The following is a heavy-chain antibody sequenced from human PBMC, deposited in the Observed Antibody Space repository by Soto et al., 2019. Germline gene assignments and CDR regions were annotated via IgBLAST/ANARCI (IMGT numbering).Heavy chain of an antibody. D-gene: IGHD3-3*01. J-gene: IGHJ5*02. CDR2: ITTSDDIA. Sequence: EVQLFESGGGLVEPGESLRLSCAASGLIFKDFAMSWVRQAPGKGLEWVSTITTSDDIAYSADSVRGRFTISRDNSANTVFLQMSSLRGDDTATYYCTKGDSSGYFDPSTGYSTPDHWGQGTLVTVSS. V-gene: IGHV3-23*01. CDR1: GLIFKDFA. CDR3: TKGDSSGYFDPSTGYSTPDH.